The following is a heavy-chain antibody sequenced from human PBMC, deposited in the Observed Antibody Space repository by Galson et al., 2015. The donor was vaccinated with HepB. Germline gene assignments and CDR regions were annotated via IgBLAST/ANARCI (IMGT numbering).Heavy chain of an antibody. V-gene: IGHV3-33*06. Sequence: SLRLSCAASGFTFSNYGMHWVRQAPGKGLEWVAVIWYDGSYKFNEDSVKGRFTISRDNSKNTLYLQMNSLRDEDTAVYYCTKDSCSGYSGTCDYYGMDVWGQGTTVTVSS. CDR3: TKDSCSGYSGTCDYYGMDV. CDR2: IWYDGSYK. J-gene: IGHJ6*02. D-gene: IGHD6-13*01. CDR1: GFTFSNYG.